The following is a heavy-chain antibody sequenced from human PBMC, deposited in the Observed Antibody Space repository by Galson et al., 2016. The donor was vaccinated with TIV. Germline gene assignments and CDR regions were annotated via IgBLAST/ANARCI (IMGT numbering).Heavy chain of an antibody. Sequence: PALVTPPQTLTLTCTFSGFSLTTSGMCVSWIRQPPGKALEWLARIDWDDDKYYSTSLRTRLTISKGTSKNQVVLTMTNMDPVDTATYYCARRGPRGDTDYWGQGPFVTVSS. CDR2: IDWDDDK. CDR1: GFSLTTSGMC. J-gene: IGHJ4*02. V-gene: IGHV2-70*11. CDR3: ARRGPRGDTDY.